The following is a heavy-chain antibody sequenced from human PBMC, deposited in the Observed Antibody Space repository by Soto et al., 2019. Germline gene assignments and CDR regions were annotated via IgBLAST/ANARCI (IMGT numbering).Heavy chain of an antibody. CDR3: ARKRRTTVTTAQFDP. V-gene: IGHV1-69*01. D-gene: IGHD4-17*01. CDR1: GGTFSSYA. Sequence: QVQLVQSGAEVKKPGSSVKVSCKASGGTFSSYAISWVRQAPGQGLEWMGGIIPIFGTANYAQKFQGRVTITADESTSTAYMELSSRRSEDTAVDYCARKRRTTVTTAQFDPWGQGTLVTVSS. J-gene: IGHJ5*02. CDR2: IIPIFGTA.